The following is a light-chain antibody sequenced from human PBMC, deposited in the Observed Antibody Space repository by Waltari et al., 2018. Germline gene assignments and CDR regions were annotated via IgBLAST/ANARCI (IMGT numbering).Light chain of an antibody. V-gene: IGKV2-40*01. J-gene: IGKJ2*01. CDR1: QRLLNSDDVYTY. Sequence: DIVMTQTPLSLPVTPGEPASISCRSSQRLLNSDDVYTYLDWFLQTPGQSPQLLIYTLAYRASGVPDRFSGTGSGSNFSLKISRVEAEDVGVYYCMQRLEFPYTFGQGTRLDMK. CDR3: MQRLEFPYT. CDR2: TLA.